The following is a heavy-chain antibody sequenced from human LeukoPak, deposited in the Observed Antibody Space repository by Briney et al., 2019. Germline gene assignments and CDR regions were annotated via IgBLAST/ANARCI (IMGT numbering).Heavy chain of an antibody. D-gene: IGHD6-19*01. Sequence: GRSLRLSCAASGITFIKYSMTCVREAPGKGLEWVSAIPGSGTFTDYADSVKGRFTISRDNSKNTLYLQMNSLRAEDTAVHYCAKRSAESSGYFDYWGQGTLVTVSS. J-gene: IGHJ4*02. CDR3: AKRSAESSGYFDY. CDR1: GITFIKYS. CDR2: IPGSGTFT. V-gene: IGHV3-23*01.